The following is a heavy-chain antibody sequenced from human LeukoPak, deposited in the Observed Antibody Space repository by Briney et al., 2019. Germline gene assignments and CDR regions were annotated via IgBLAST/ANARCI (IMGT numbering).Heavy chain of an antibody. V-gene: IGHV1-24*01. Sequence: ASVKVSCKVSGYTLTELSMHWVRQAPGKGLEWMGGFDPEDGETIYAQKFQGRDTMTEDTSTDTAYMELSSLRSEDTAVYYCATMNPWIDWFDPWGQGTLVTVSS. CDR3: ATMNPWIDWFDP. D-gene: IGHD1-1*01. J-gene: IGHJ5*02. CDR2: FDPEDGET. CDR1: GYTLTELS.